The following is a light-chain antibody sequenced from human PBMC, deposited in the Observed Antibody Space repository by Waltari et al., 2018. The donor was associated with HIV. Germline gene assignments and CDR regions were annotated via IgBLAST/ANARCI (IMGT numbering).Light chain of an antibody. CDR2: WAS. CDR1: QSVLYSSNNQNY. J-gene: IGKJ4*01. CDR3: QQYYSTPQT. Sequence: DIVMTQSPDSLAVSLGERATINCKSSQSVLYSSNNQNYLAWYQQKPGQPLKLLIYWASTRESGVPDRFSGSGSGTDFTLTISSLQAEDVAVYYCQQYYSTPQTFGGGTKVEIK. V-gene: IGKV4-1*01.